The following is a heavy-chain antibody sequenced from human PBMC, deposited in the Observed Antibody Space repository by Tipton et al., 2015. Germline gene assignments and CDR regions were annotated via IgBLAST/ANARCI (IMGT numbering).Heavy chain of an antibody. J-gene: IGHJ4*02. CDR3: ARDSLPGIAATGLFDY. Sequence: SLRLSCAASGFTFNSYGRHWVRQAPGKGLEWVAVIWYDASNKYYADSVKGRFTISRDNSKNTVYLEMNGLRAEDTAVYYCARDSLPGIAATGLFDYWGQGTLVTVSS. CDR1: GFTFNSYG. V-gene: IGHV3-33*01. CDR2: IWYDASNK. D-gene: IGHD6-25*01.